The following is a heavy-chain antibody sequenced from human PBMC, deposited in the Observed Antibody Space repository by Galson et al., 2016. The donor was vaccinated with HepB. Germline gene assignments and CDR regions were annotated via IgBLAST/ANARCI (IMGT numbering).Heavy chain of an antibody. D-gene: IGHD3-10*01. CDR3: AARYGEFLMVFDY. V-gene: IGHV3-23*01. CDR2: ISDIGANT. Sequence: SLRLSCAGSGFIFNSHAMSWDRQAPGKGLELVSAISDIGANTYHADFVKGRFTISRDNSKNTMYLQMNSLRVEDTAVYYCAARYGEFLMVFDYWGQGTLVTVSS. CDR1: GFIFNSHA. J-gene: IGHJ4*02.